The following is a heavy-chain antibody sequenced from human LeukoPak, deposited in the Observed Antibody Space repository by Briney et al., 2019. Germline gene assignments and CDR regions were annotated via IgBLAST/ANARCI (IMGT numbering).Heavy chain of an antibody. CDR1: GYSFTSYW. V-gene: IGHV5-10-1*01. CDR2: IDLSDSYT. CDR3: ARHVVDDYSGYWFDP. D-gene: IGHD5-12*01. Sequence: PGESLRISCKGSGYSFTSYWISWVRQMPGKGLEWMGRIDLSDSYTNYSPSFQGHVTISADKSISTAYLQWSSLKASDTAMYYCARHVVDDYSGYWFDPWGQGTLVTVSS. J-gene: IGHJ5*02.